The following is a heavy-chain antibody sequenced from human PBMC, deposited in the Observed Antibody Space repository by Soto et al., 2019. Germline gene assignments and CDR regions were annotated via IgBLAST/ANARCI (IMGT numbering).Heavy chain of an antibody. D-gene: IGHD6-19*01. Sequence: EVQLVESGGGLVQPGGSLRLSCAASGFTFSSYWMTWVRQAPGKGLEWVANIKQDGSEKYYVDSVKGRFTISRDNAKNSLYLQMNSLSAEYTALYDCARVGRSSGSLGYWGQGALVIVSS. CDR2: IKQDGSEK. CDR1: GFTFSSYW. J-gene: IGHJ4*02. V-gene: IGHV3-7*01. CDR3: ARVGRSSGSLGY.